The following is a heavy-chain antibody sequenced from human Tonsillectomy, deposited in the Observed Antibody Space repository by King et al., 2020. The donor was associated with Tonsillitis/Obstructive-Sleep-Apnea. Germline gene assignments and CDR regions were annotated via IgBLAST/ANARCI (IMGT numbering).Heavy chain of an antibody. CDR2: FGGSRGTT. D-gene: IGHD2-21*01. V-gene: IGHV3-23*01. J-gene: IGHJ4*02. CDR3: ANDHILDF. CDR1: GFTFSNYA. Sequence: VQLQESGGGLVQPGGSLRLSCVASGFTFSNYALSWVRQAPGKGLEWVSGFGGSRGTTYYADSVKGRFAISRDDSRNTLYLQMNSLRAEDTAVYYCANDHILDFWGQGTLVTVSS.